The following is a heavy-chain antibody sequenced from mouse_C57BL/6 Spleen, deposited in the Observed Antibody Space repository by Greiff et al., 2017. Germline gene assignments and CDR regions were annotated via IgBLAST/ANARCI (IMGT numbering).Heavy chain of an antibody. CDR3: ARWGDYDKFAY. Sequence: VQLQQPGAELVKPGASVKMSCKASGYTFTSYWITWVKQRPGQGLEWIGDIYPGSGSTNYNEKFKSKATLTVATSSSTAYMQLSSLTSEDSAVYYCARWGDYDKFAYWGQGTLVTVSA. J-gene: IGHJ3*01. D-gene: IGHD2-4*01. CDR2: IYPGSGST. CDR1: GYTFTSYW. V-gene: IGHV1-55*01.